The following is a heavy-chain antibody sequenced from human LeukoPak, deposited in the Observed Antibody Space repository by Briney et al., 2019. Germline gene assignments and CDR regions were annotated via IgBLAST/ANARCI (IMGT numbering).Heavy chain of an antibody. CDR3: AKDGDLGEYYYYYYMDV. D-gene: IGHD3-16*01. V-gene: IGHV3-30*02. Sequence: GGSLRLSCAASGFTFSSYGMHWVRQAPGKGLEWVAFIRYDGSNKYYADSVKGRFTISRDNSKNTLYLQMNSLRAEDTAVYYCAKDGDLGEYYYYYYMDVWGKGTTVTVSS. J-gene: IGHJ6*03. CDR2: IRYDGSNK. CDR1: GFTFSSYG.